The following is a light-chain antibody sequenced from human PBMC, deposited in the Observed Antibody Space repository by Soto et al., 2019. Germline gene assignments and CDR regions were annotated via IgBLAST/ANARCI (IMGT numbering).Light chain of an antibody. V-gene: IGLV1-40*01. CDR3: QSYDSSLSDNVV. Sequence: QAVVTQPPSVSGASGQRVTISCTGSSSNIGAGYDVHWYQQLPGTAPKLLIYGNSNRPSGVPDRFSGSKSGTSASLAITGLQAEDEADYYCQSYDSSLSDNVVFGGGTKLTVL. J-gene: IGLJ2*01. CDR2: GNS. CDR1: SSNIGAGYD.